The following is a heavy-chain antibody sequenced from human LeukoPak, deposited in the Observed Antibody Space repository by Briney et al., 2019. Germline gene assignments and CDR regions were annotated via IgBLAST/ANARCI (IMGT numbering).Heavy chain of an antibody. CDR2: ISGSRNNT. CDR3: AKDRVEGVLTAIPTHFDY. V-gene: IGHV3-23*01. J-gene: IGHJ4*02. Sequence: GGSLRLSCAASGFTFSSYAMAWVRQAPGKGLEWVSAISGSRNNTYYADSVKGRFTISRDNSKNTLYLQTNSLRAEDTAFYYCAKDRVEGVLTAIPTHFDYWGQGTLVTVSS. D-gene: IGHD2-21*02. CDR1: GFTFSSYA.